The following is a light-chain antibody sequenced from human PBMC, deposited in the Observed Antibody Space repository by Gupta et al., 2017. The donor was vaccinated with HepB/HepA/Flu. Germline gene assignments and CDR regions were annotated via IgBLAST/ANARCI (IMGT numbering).Light chain of an antibody. J-gene: IGKJ4*01. Sequence: DIVMIQSPLSLSVIHGEPAYIHCRSSQSLLHDTGYNYLDWYLQKPGQSPQLLIYAGSKRAAGVPISCSGSGSGTDFTLKISRVEAEDVGVYYCMRARQSLTFGGETRVEIK. CDR1: QSLLHDTGYNY. V-gene: IGKV2-28*01. CDR3: MRARQSLT. CDR2: AGS.